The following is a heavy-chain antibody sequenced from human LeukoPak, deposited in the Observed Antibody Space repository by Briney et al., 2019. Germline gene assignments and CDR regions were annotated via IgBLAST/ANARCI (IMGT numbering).Heavy chain of an antibody. J-gene: IGHJ4*02. Sequence: SETLSLTCTVSGGSISSYYWSWIRQPPGKGLEWIGYIYYSGSTNYNPSLKSRVTISVDTSKNQFSLKLSSVTAADTAVYYCASSPRYYYDSSGYYYFDYWGQGTLVTVSS. V-gene: IGHV4-59*01. CDR1: GGSISSYY. CDR3: ASSPRYYYDSSGYYYFDY. D-gene: IGHD3-22*01. CDR2: IYYSGST.